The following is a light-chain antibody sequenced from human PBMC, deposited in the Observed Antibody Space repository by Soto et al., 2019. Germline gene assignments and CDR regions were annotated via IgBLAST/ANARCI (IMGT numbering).Light chain of an antibody. J-gene: IGKJ1*01. Sequence: EIVMTQSPATLSVSPGERATLSCRASQSVSSYLAWYQQKPGQAPRLLIYGASTRATGIPVRFSGSGSGTEFILTISSLQSEDFGVYYCQQNKDWPGTFGQGTKVEIK. CDR3: QQNKDWPGT. CDR1: QSVSSY. CDR2: GAS. V-gene: IGKV3-15*01.